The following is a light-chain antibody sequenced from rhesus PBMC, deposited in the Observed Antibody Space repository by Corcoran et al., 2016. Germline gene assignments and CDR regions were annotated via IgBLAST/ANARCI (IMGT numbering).Light chain of an antibody. CDR3: QHGYGTPYS. CDR1: ENVNNY. CDR2: QAS. Sequence: DIQMTQSPSSLSASVGDRVTITCRASENVNNYLNWYQQKPGKDPKLLLYQASTLQSGVPSRFSGSGDGTDYTFTISSLQPEDVATYYCQHGYGTPYSFGQGTKVEIK. J-gene: IGKJ2*01. V-gene: IGKV1-74*01.